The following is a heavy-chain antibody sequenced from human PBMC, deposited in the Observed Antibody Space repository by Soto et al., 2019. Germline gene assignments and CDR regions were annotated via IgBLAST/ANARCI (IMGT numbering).Heavy chain of an antibody. J-gene: IGHJ5*02. D-gene: IGHD4-4*01. CDR2: ISTFNGNA. V-gene: IGHV1-18*01. Sequence: QVRLVQSGAEVKKPGASVKISCKTSGYSFSSHGIMWVRQAPGQGLECMGWISTFNGNAHYSQHLKDRVTMTIDTATSAAYLQRTILRAEASGVYYCARHTAYSAGWSATWGQGTRVTVSS. CDR1: GYSFSSHG. CDR3: ARHTAYSAGWSAT.